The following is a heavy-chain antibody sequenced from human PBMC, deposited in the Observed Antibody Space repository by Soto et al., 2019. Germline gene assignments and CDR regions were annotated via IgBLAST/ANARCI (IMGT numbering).Heavy chain of an antibody. CDR2: ISYDGSHK. D-gene: IGHD3-10*01. CDR1: GLTFSSFG. J-gene: IGHJ5*02. CDR3: AKDLGLDALASYPYH. V-gene: IGHV3-30*18. Sequence: QVHLVESGGGVVQPGRSLRLSCAASGLTFSSFGMHWVHHTPGKGLEWLAVISYDGSHKLHADSVQGRFTISRDNSKNTVSLQMNSLRTEDTAVYYCAKDLGLDALASYPYHWGQGTLVTVSS.